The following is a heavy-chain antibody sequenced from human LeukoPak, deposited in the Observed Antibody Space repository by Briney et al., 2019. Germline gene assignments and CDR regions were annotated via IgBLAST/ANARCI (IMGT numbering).Heavy chain of an antibody. CDR3: ARVHRGGYSYLYHYFDY. CDR1: GGSISSYY. J-gene: IGHJ4*02. D-gene: IGHD5-24*01. CDR2: IYYSGST. V-gene: IGHV4-59*08. Sequence: SETLSLTCTVSGGSISSYYWSWIRQPPGKGLEWIGYIYYSGSTNYNPSLKSRVTISVDMSKNQFSLRLSSATAADTAVYYCARVHRGGYSYLYHYFDYWGQGTLVTVSA.